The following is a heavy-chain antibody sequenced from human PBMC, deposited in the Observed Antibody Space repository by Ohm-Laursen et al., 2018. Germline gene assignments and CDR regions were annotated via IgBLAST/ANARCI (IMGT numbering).Heavy chain of an antibody. V-gene: IGHV4-4*07. CDR3: ARGQRATRGYSYGRGRDY. CDR2: IYTSGST. CDR1: GGSISSYY. D-gene: IGHD5-18*01. J-gene: IGHJ4*02. Sequence: SDTLSLTCTVSGGSISSYYWSWIRQPAGKGLEWIGRIYTSGSTNYNPSLKSRVTMSVDTSKNQFSLKLSSVTAADTAVYYCARGQRATRGYSYGRGRDYWGQGTLVTVSS.